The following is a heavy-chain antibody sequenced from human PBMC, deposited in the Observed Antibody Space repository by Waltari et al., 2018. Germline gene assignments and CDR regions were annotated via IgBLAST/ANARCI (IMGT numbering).Heavy chain of an antibody. J-gene: IGHJ3*01. D-gene: IGHD5-12*01. CDR1: YSPIISAFHC. V-gene: IGHV4-39*05. CDR3: ATYIGASVGTASFDV. Sequence: QLQLQESGPRLVKPSETASLTRNVSYSPIISAFHCWGWIRQPPGQGLEWIGTISYSGTTYNSPSLQSRVTISRDTSKNQLSLKLDSVTASDTAVYYCATYIGASVGTASFDVWGQGTMVTVSS. CDR2: ISYSGTT.